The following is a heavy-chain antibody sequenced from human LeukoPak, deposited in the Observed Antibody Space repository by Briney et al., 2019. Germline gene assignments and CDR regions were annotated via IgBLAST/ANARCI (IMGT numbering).Heavy chain of an antibody. D-gene: IGHD5-18*01. CDR1: GGSISSSSYY. Sequence: SETLSLTCTVSGGSISSSSYYWGWIRQPPGKGLEWIGSIYYSGSTYYNPSLKSRATISVDTSKNQFSLKLSSVTAADTAVYYCARGSYGFRFDPWGQGTLVTVSS. CDR3: ARGSYGFRFDP. J-gene: IGHJ5*02. V-gene: IGHV4-39*07. CDR2: IYYSGST.